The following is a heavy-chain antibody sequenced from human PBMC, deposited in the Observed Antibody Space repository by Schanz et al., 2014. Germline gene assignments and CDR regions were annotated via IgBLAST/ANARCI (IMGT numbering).Heavy chain of an antibody. CDR2: IWYDENNK. CDR1: GFTFSSYG. CDR3: AREEGWGIAAAGPKHYYYGMDV. V-gene: IGHV3-33*01. J-gene: IGHJ6*02. Sequence: QVQLVESGGGVVQPGRSLRLSCAASGFTFSSYGMHWVRQAPGKGLEWVAVIWYDENNKYYADSVKGRFTMSRGNSKNTLYLQMNSLRAEDMAVYYCAREEGWGIAAAGPKHYYYGMDVWGQGTTVTVSS. D-gene: IGHD6-13*01.